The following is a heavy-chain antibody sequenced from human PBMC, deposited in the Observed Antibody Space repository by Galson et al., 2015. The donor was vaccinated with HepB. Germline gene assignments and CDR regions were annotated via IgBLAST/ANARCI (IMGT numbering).Heavy chain of an antibody. CDR2: ISGSGRST. CDR1: GFTFTYYA. V-gene: IGHV3-23*01. CDR3: AKDRETTAAAATLDY. D-gene: IGHD6-13*01. J-gene: IGHJ4*02. Sequence: SLRLSCAASGFTFTYYAMNWVRQAPGKGLEWVSTISGSGRSTYYADSVKGRFTISRDNSKNTLYLQMDGMRVDDTAIYYCAKDRETTAAAATLDYWGQGALVTVSS.